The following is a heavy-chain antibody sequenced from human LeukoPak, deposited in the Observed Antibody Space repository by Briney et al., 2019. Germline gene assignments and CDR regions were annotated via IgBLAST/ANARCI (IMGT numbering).Heavy chain of an antibody. CDR3: ASLSRVAGTFSEFLF. D-gene: IGHD2-15*01. CDR1: GGSMSFYY. J-gene: IGHJ4*02. V-gene: IGHV4-59*01. Sequence: SETLSLTCSVAGGSMSFYYWSWLRQPPGKGLEWIGYVSYSGSTNYSPSLKSRVTISVDTSKNQFSLKLSSVTAADTAVYYCASLSRVAGTFSEFLFWGQGTLVTVSS. CDR2: VSYSGST.